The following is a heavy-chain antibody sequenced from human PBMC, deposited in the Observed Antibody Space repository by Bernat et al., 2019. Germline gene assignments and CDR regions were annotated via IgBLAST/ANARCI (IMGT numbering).Heavy chain of an antibody. V-gene: IGHV4-34*01. CDR2: ITHSGST. CDR3: ARFYGSVSST. CDR1: GGSLSGYY. D-gene: IGHD3-10*01. J-gene: IGHJ5*02. Sequence: QVQLQQWGAGLLKPSETLSLTCAVYGGSLSGYYWSWIRQSPGKGLEWIGEITHSGSTNYNPSLKSRVTISVDTSKNQFSLKLRSVTAADTAVYYCARFYGSVSSTWGQGTLLTVSS.